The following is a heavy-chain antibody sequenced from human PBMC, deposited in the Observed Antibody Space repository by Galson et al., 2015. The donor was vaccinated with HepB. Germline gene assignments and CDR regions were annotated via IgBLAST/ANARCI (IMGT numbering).Heavy chain of an antibody. CDR1: GFTFSSYG. CDR2: ISYDGSNK. J-gene: IGHJ6*02. Sequence: SLRLSCAASGFTFSSYGMHWVRQAPGKGLEWVAVISYDGSNKYYADSVKGRFTISRDNSKNTLYLQMNSLRAEDTAVYYCAKTYASQYYYYGMDVWGQGTTVAVSS. CDR3: AKTYASQYYYYGMDV. V-gene: IGHV3-30*18. D-gene: IGHD3-16*01.